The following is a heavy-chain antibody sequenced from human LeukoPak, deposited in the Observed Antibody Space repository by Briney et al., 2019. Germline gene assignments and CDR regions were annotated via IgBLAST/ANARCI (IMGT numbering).Heavy chain of an antibody. CDR1: GFTFSSYG. CDR2: INSDGSRT. J-gene: IGHJ3*02. D-gene: IGHD6-19*01. CDR3: ARPETQYSSGLDGFDI. V-gene: IGHV3-74*01. Sequence: PGRSLRLSCAASGFTFSSYGMHWVRQAPGKGLVWVSRINSDGSRTTYADSVKGRFTISRDNAKNALYLQMNSLRTEDTVVYYCARPETQYSSGLDGFDIWGQGTMVTVSS.